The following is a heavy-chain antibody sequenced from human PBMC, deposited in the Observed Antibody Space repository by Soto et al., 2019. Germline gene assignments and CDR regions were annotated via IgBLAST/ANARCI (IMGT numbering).Heavy chain of an antibody. V-gene: IGHV4-59*01. D-gene: IGHD3-3*01. CDR2: IYYSGST. Sequence: PSETLSLTCTVYGGSISSYYWSWIRQPPGQGLEWIGYIYYSGSTNYNPSLKSRVSRSVDTSTNQFSLKLSSVTAADTAVYYCARLRDLITSFGVVTPYYFDYWGHGTRVTV. J-gene: IGHJ4*01. CDR3: ARLRDLITSFGVVTPYYFDY. CDR1: GGSISSYY.